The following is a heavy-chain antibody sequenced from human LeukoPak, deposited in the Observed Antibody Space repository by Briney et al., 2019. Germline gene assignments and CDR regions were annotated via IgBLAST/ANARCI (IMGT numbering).Heavy chain of an antibody. J-gene: IGHJ5*02. CDR2: INHSGST. CDR3: ARDNYDILTGYYRGWFDP. CDR1: GGSFSGYY. Sequence: SETLSLTCAVYGGSFSGYYWSWIRQPPGKGLEWIGEINHSGSTNYNPSLKSRVTISVDTSKNQFSLKLSSVTAADTAVYYCARDNYDILTGYYRGWFDPWGQGTLVTVSS. D-gene: IGHD3-9*01. V-gene: IGHV4-34*01.